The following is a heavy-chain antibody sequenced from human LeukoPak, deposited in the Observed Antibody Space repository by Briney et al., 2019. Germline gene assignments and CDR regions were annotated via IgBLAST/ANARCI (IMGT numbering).Heavy chain of an antibody. CDR1: GFTVSSYR. V-gene: IGHV3-21*01. D-gene: IGHD6-13*01. CDR3: ARGLWAAAITTLSY. Sequence: GGSLRLSCSASGFTVSSYRMNCVSQAPGKGLEWGSSIISRSRYINYADSVKGRFTISRDNAKKSLYLQMNSLRAEDTAVYYCARGLWAAAITTLSYWGQGTLVTVSS. CDR2: IISRSRYI. J-gene: IGHJ4*02.